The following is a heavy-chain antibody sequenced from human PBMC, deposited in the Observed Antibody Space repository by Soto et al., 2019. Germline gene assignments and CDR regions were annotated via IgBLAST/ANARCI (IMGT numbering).Heavy chain of an antibody. V-gene: IGHV3-30*03. CDR3: ASGEGRNGHHTRFDY. Sequence: QMQLVESGGGVVQPGRSLRLSCAASGFTFRDNGIHWVHQAPGKGLEWVADISYNGIDKWYADSVKGRFTISRDNYRDTVYLQMHGLRPEDTAVHYCASGEGRNGHHTRFDYWGQGTLVTVSS. CDR1: GFTFRDNG. J-gene: IGHJ4*02. D-gene: IGHD3-10*01. CDR2: ISYNGIDK.